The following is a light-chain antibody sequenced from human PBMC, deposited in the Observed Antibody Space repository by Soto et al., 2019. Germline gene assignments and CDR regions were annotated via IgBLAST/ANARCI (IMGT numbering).Light chain of an antibody. J-gene: IGLJ2*01. Sequence: QSVLTQPASVSGSPGQSITISCTGTSSDLGRSNYVSWYQHHPGKAPKLMIYDVSNRPSGVSNRFSGSKSGNTASLTISGLQAEDEADYYCSSYTTSTTPVFGGGTKLTVL. CDR3: SSYTTSTTPV. CDR2: DVS. V-gene: IGLV2-14*03. CDR1: SSDLGRSNY.